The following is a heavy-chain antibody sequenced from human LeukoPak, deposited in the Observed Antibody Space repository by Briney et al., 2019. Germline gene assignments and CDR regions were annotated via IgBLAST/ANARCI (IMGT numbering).Heavy chain of an antibody. CDR3: ARDSGSYYRANAFDI. V-gene: IGHV4-39*07. CDR1: GGSISSSSYY. D-gene: IGHD1-26*01. Sequence: SETLSLTCTVSGGSISSSSYYWGWIRQPPGKGLEWIGSIYYSGSTYYNPSLKSRVTISVDTSKNQFSLKLSSVTAADTAVYHCARDSGSYYRANAFDIWGQGTMVTVSS. J-gene: IGHJ3*02. CDR2: IYYSGST.